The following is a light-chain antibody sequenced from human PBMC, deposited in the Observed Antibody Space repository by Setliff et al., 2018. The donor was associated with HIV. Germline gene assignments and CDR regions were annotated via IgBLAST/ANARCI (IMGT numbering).Light chain of an antibody. Sequence: DIQMTQSPSSLSASVGDRVTITCRASQAIYNSLAWYQQRPGKAPQLLVYEASRLQSGVPSRFSGSGSGTEYTLAISSLQPEDLATYHCRQYYHTPFTVGPGTKVDIK. CDR2: EAS. CDR3: RQYYHTPFT. V-gene: IGKV1-NL1*01. CDR1: QAIYNS. J-gene: IGKJ3*01.